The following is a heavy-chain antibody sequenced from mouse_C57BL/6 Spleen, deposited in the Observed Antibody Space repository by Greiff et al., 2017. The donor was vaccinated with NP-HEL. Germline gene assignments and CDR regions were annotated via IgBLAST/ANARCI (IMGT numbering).Heavy chain of an antibody. CDR1: GYTFTDYN. Sequence: VQLKESGPELVKPGASVKMSCKASGYTFTDYNMHWVKQSHGKSLEWIGYINPNNGGTSYNQKFKGKATLTVNKSSSTAYMELRSLTSEDSAVYYCARTRDYGSPPWFAYWGQGTLVTVSA. D-gene: IGHD1-1*01. J-gene: IGHJ3*01. CDR2: INPNNGGT. CDR3: ARTRDYGSPPWFAY. V-gene: IGHV1-22*01.